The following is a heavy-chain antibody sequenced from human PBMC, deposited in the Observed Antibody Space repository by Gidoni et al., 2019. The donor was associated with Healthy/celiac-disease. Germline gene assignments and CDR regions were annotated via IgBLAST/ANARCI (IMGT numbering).Heavy chain of an antibody. CDR2: ISGSGGST. V-gene: IGHV3-23*01. Sequence: VHLLESGVGLVQPGGSLRLSCAASVFTFTRHSMSSVRLAPGKGLEWVSAISGSGGSTYYADSVKGRFTISRDNSKNTLYLQMNSLRAEDTAVYYCAKDGAYDILTGYPYYFDYWGQGTLVTVSS. D-gene: IGHD3-9*01. CDR1: VFTFTRHS. J-gene: IGHJ4*02. CDR3: AKDGAYDILTGYPYYFDY.